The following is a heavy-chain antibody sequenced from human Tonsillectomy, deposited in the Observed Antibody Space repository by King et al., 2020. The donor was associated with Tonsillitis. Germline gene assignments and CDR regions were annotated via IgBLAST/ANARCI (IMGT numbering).Heavy chain of an antibody. CDR3: TTDRWFGDPLDY. CDR2: IKSKTDGGTT. V-gene: IGHV3-15*01. D-gene: IGHD3-10*01. CDR1: GFTFSNAW. J-gene: IGHJ4*02. Sequence: VQLVESGGGLVKPGGSLRLSCAASGFTFSNAWMSWVRQAPGKGLEWVGRIKSKTDGGTTDYAAPVKGRFTISRDDSKNTLYLQMNSLKTADTAVYYCTTDRWFGDPLDYWGQGTLVTVSS.